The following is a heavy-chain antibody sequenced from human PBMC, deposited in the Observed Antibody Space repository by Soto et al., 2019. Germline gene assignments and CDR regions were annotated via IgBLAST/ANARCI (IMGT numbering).Heavy chain of an antibody. V-gene: IGHV5-51*01. Sequence: PGESLKISCKGSGYSFTSYWIGWVRQMPGKGLEWMGIIYPGDSDTRYSPSFQGQVTISADKSISTAYLQWSSLKASDTAMYYCARRSDSSGWLDPFQHWGQGTLVTVSS. CDR1: GYSFTSYW. J-gene: IGHJ1*01. D-gene: IGHD6-19*01. CDR2: IYPGDSDT. CDR3: ARRSDSSGWLDPFQH.